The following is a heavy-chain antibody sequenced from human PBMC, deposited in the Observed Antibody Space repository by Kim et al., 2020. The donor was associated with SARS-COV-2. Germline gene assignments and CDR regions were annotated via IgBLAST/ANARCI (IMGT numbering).Heavy chain of an antibody. CDR3: AKSGYSYGYVY. V-gene: IGHV3-33*06. CDR2: IWYDGSNK. CDR1: GFTFSSYA. J-gene: IGHJ4*02. D-gene: IGHD5-18*01. Sequence: GGSLRLSCAASGFTFSSYAMHWVRQAPGKGLEWVAVIWYDGSNKYYADSVKGRFTISRDNSKNTLYLQMNSLRAEDTAVYYCAKSGYSYGYVYWGQGTLVTVSS.